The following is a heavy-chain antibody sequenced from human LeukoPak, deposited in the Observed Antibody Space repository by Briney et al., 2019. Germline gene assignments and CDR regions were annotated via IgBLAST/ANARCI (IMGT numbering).Heavy chain of an antibody. CDR1: GYTFTGYY. CDR2: INPNSGGT. Sequence: GASVKVSCKASGYTFTGYYMHWVRQAPGQGLEWMGWINPNSGGTNYAQKFQGRVTMTRDTSISTAYMELSGLRSDDTAVYYCARDPRYSSSWFFDYWGQGTLVTVSS. J-gene: IGHJ4*02. CDR3: ARDPRYSSSWFFDY. V-gene: IGHV1-2*02. D-gene: IGHD6-13*01.